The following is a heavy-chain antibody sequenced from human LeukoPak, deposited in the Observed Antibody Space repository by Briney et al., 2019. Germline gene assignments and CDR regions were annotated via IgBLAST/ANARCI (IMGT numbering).Heavy chain of an antibody. Sequence: ESGPTLVNPTQTLTLTCTFSGSSLSTSGMRVSWIRQPPGKALEWLARIDWDDDKFYSTSLKTRLTISKDTSKNQVVLTMTNMDPVDTATYYCARVDRYYYYMDVWGKGTTVTVSS. CDR3: ARVDRYYYYMDV. V-gene: IGHV2-70*04. CDR1: GSSLSTSGMR. CDR2: IDWDDDK. J-gene: IGHJ6*03.